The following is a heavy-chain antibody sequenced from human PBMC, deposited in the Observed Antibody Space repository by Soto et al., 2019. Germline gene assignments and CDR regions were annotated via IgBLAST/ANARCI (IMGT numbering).Heavy chain of an antibody. Sequence: ASVKVSCKASGGTFSSYAISWVRQATGQGLEWMGGMIPNIGKANYAQKFQGRVTITADESTSTAYMELSSLRSEDTAVYYCARELLSFLGVKGLRSVGDAFDISGQGTMVTVSS. CDR2: MIPNIGKA. J-gene: IGHJ3*02. V-gene: IGHV1-69*13. D-gene: IGHD3-16*01. CDR3: ARELLSFLGVKGLRSVGDAFDI. CDR1: GGTFSSYA.